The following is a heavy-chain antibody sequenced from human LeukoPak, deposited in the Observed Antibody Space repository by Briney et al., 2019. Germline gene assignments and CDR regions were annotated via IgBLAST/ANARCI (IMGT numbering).Heavy chain of an antibody. V-gene: IGHV3-23*01. CDR2: IGGSGGST. J-gene: IGHJ5*02. D-gene: IGHD3-22*01. Sequence: GGSLRLSCAASGFTFSSYAMSWVRQAPGKGLEWVSAIGGSGGSTYYADSVKGRFTISRDNSKNTLYLQMNSLRAEDAAVYYCAKENAYYDSSGYYSSWGQGTLVTVSS. CDR1: GFTFSSYA. CDR3: AKENAYYDSSGYYSS.